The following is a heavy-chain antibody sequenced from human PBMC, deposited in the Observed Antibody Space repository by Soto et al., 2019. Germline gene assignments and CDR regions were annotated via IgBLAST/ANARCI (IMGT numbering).Heavy chain of an antibody. J-gene: IGHJ5*02. D-gene: IGHD3-10*01. CDR1: GFTFTTYW. Sequence: VGSLRLSCVASGFTFTTYWMSWVRQAPGKGLQWVANIRQDGGAQYYVDSVKGRFTISRDSAKNSVYLQMDSLRVEDTAVYYCVRGGHGSGSYLGSSWGQGILVTVSS. CDR3: VRGGHGSGSYLGSS. CDR2: IRQDGGAQ. V-gene: IGHV3-7*03.